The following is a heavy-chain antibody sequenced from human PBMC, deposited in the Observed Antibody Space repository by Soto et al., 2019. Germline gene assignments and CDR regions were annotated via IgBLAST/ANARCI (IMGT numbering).Heavy chain of an antibody. J-gene: IGHJ4*02. D-gene: IGHD4-4*01. Sequence: QVQLVESGGDVVQPGRSLRLSCAASHFSFSSSPMNWVRQAPGKGLEWVATISYDGRSKYYAESVEGRFTVSRDNSKNTLFLQVNSLRVEDTAVYYCAREGDYSNYFDYWGQGTLVTVSS. CDR3: AREGDYSNYFDY. CDR1: HFSFSSSP. V-gene: IGHV3-30*04. CDR2: ISYDGRSK.